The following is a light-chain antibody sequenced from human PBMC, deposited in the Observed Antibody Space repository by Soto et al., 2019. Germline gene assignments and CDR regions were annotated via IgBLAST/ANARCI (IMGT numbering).Light chain of an antibody. CDR3: CAYSTSGTHV. CDR1: SSDVGSYDY. J-gene: IGLJ1*01. Sequence: SALTQPASVSGSPGQSITFSCTGTSSDVGSYDYVSWHQQYPGKAPKLIIYDVNNRPSGVSSRFSGSKSGNTASLTISGLQTEDEADYYCCAYSTSGTHVFGTGTKLTVL. V-gene: IGLV2-14*03. CDR2: DVN.